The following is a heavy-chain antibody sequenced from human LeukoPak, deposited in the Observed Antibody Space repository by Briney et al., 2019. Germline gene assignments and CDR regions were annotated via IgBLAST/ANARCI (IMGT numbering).Heavy chain of an antibody. D-gene: IGHD3-9*01. CDR1: GFTFSTYN. Sequence: GGSLRLSCAASGFTFSTYNVNRVRQAPGKGLEWVSYISSSGSTKYYADSVKGRFTISRDNVKNSLFLQMNSLSDEDTAVYYCARDFLTGYFDYWGQGTLVTVSS. CDR2: ISSSGSTK. V-gene: IGHV3-48*02. CDR3: ARDFLTGYFDY. J-gene: IGHJ4*02.